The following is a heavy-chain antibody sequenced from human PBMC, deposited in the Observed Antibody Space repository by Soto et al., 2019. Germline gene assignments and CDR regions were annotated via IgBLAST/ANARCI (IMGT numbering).Heavy chain of an antibody. CDR2: ITSSSSYT. D-gene: IGHD3-22*01. Sequence: GGSLRLSCAASGFTFSSYGMHWVLQAPGKGLEWVSYITSSSSYTNFADSVKGRFTISRDNAKNSLYLQMNSLRAEDTAVYYSARADYYDSSGRESPYYYGMDVWGQGTTVTVSS. CDR1: GFTFSSYG. J-gene: IGHJ6*02. CDR3: ARADYYDSSGRESPYYYGMDV. V-gene: IGHV3-21*05.